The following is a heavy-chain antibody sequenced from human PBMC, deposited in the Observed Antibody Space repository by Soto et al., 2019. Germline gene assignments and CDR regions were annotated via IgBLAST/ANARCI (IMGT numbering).Heavy chain of an antibody. CDR3: ATRSGAIGLGFDI. CDR2: IIPMSGAR. V-gene: IGHV1-69*01. Sequence: QVQLVQSGSEVKKPGSSLTVSCAASVGTFGSHTVTWVRQAPGQGHEWVGGIIPMSGARNNAQKFRGRVTITADESTNTAYLELNNLRFEDTAVYYCATRSGAIGLGFDIWGQGTTVSVS. CDR1: VGTFGSHT. J-gene: IGHJ3*02. D-gene: IGHD3-3*01.